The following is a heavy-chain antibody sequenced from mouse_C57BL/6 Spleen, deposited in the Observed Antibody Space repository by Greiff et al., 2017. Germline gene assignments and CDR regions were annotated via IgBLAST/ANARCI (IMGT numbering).Heavy chain of an antibody. V-gene: IGHV1-80*01. CDR2: IYPGDGDT. Sequence: QVQLQQSGAELVKPGASVKISCKASGYAFSSYWMNWVKQRPGQGLEWIGQIYPGDGDTNYNGKFKGKATLTADKSSSTAYMQLSSLTAEDSAVYFCARFPNWDVAYWGQGTLVTVSA. CDR1: GYAFSSYW. D-gene: IGHD4-1*01. J-gene: IGHJ3*01. CDR3: ARFPNWDVAY.